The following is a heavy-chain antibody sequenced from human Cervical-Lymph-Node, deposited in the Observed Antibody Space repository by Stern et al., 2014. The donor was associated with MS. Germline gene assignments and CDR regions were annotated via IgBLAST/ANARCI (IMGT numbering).Heavy chain of an antibody. CDR2: ISPSGSTA. J-gene: IGHJ4*02. CDR3: ARPSTGGYTYGGNFDY. Sequence: QVQLVESGAEVKKPGASVKVSCEASGYTFINYYIHWVRQAPGQGLEWMGAISPSGSTANYAQKFQGRVTMTRDTSTSTVYMELSSLRSEDTAVYYCARPSTGGYTYGGNFDYWGQGALVTVSS. V-gene: IGHV1-46*03. D-gene: IGHD5-18*01. CDR1: GYTFINYY.